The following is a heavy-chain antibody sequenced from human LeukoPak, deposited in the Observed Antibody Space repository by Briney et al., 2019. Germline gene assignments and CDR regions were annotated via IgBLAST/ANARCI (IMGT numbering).Heavy chain of an antibody. D-gene: IGHD3-16*01. Sequence: GGSLRLSCAASGFTFSSYEMNRVRQAPGKGLEWVSYISSSGSTIYYADSVKGRFTISRDNAKNSLYLQMNSLRAGDTAVYYCARDAYQVAGSTLNDYWGQGTLVTVSS. CDR3: ARDAYQVAGSTLNDY. J-gene: IGHJ4*02. V-gene: IGHV3-48*03. CDR2: ISSSGSTI. CDR1: GFTFSSYE.